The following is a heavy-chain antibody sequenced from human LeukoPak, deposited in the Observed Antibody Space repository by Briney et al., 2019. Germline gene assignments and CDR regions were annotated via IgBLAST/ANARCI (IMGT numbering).Heavy chain of an antibody. V-gene: IGHV3-30*04. CDR3: ARDQGSGGDYDFDY. Sequence: PGGSLRLSCAASGFTFSTYPMHWVRQAPGKGLEWVAIISHDGGNTYYPDSVKGRFTISRDNSKNTLYLQMNSLRVEDTAVYYCARDQGSGGDYDFDYWGQGTLVTVSS. CDR2: ISHDGGNT. J-gene: IGHJ4*02. D-gene: IGHD2-21*02. CDR1: GFTFSTYP.